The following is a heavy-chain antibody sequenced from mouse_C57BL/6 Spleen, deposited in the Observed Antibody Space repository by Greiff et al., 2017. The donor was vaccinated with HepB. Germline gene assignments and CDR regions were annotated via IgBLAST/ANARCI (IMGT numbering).Heavy chain of an antibody. Sequence: QVQLQQSGAELVRPGASVTLSCKASGYTFTDYEMHWVKQTPVHGLEWIGAIDPETGGTAYNQKFKGKAILTADKSSSTAYMELRSLTSEDSAVYYCTEGTGLYAMDYWGQGTSVTVSS. D-gene: IGHD4-1*01. CDR3: TEGTGLYAMDY. CDR2: IDPETGGT. CDR1: GYTFTDYE. V-gene: IGHV1-15*01. J-gene: IGHJ4*01.